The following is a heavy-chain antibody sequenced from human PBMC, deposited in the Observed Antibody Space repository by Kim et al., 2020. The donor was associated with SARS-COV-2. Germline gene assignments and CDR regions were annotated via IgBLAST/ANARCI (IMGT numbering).Heavy chain of an antibody. Sequence: SVKRRCTISRDNSKNTLYLQMNSLRAEDTAVYYCARSSRDGYNYYYGMDVWGQGTTVTVS. CDR3: ARSSRDGYNYYYGMDV. V-gene: IGHV3-30*01. J-gene: IGHJ6*02. D-gene: IGHD5-12*01.